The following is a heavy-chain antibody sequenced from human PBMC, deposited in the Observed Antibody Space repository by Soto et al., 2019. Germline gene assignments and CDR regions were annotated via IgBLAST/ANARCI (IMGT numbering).Heavy chain of an antibody. Sequence: EVQLLESGGGLVQPGGSLRLSCAASAFTFSSYAMSWVRQAPGKGLEWVSAISGSGGSTYYADSVKGRFTISGDNSKNTLYLQMNSLRAEDTAVYYCAKVKDYYDSSGYSGAYDYWGQGTLVTVSS. CDR2: ISGSGGST. D-gene: IGHD3-22*01. V-gene: IGHV3-23*01. CDR1: AFTFSSYA. CDR3: AKVKDYYDSSGYSGAYDY. J-gene: IGHJ4*02.